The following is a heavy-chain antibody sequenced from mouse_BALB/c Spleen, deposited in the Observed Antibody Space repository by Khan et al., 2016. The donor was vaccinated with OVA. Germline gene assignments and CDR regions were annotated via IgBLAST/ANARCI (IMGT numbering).Heavy chain of an antibody. CDR1: GYSITSDFV. D-gene: IGHD2-2*01. J-gene: IGHJ4*01. CDR2: IRFSGST. Sequence: EVQLQESGPGLVKPSQSLSLTCTVTGYSITSDFVWNWVRQFPGNKLEWMGYIRFSGSTSYDPSLKSRLSITRDTSRNQSFLQLHSVTAEDTATYDGVRSHYCAYADALDYWGQGTSVTVSS. V-gene: IGHV3-2*02. CDR3: VRSHYCAYADALDY.